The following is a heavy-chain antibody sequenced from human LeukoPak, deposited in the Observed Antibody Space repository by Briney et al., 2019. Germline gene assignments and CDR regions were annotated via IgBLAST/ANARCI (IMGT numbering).Heavy chain of an antibody. D-gene: IGHD4-17*01. V-gene: IGHV4-34*01. J-gene: IGHJ4*02. CDR3: AREGKTTEGGYFDY. Sequence: SETLSLTCAVYGGSFSGYYWSWIRQPPGKGLEWIGEINHSGSTNYNPSLKSRVTISVDTSKNQFSLKLSSVTAADTAVYYCAREGKTTEGGYFDYWGQGTLVTVSS. CDR2: INHSGST. CDR1: GGSFSGYY.